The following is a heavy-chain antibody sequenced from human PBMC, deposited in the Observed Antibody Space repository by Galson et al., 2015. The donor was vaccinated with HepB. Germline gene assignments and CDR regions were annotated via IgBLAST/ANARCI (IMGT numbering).Heavy chain of an antibody. J-gene: IGHJ4*02. CDR3: AKDGVLLWFGELFPLDY. CDR2: ISYHGSDK. Sequence: SLRLSCAASGFAFSNYGMHWVRQAPGKGLEWVAVISYHGSDKYYADSVKGRFTISRDNSKNTLYLQMNSLRAEDTAVYYCAKDGVLLWFGELFPLDYWGQGTLVTVSS. V-gene: IGHV3-30*18. CDR1: GFAFSNYG. D-gene: IGHD3-10*01.